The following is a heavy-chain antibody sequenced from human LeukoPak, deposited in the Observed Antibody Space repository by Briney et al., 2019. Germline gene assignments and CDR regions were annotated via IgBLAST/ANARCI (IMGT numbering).Heavy chain of an antibody. CDR3: ARASLDVDTAMVYYYYGMDV. CDR1: GYTFTSYD. J-gene: IGHJ6*02. CDR2: INPNSGNT. V-gene: IGHV1-8*01. Sequence: ASVKVSCKASGYTFTSYDINWVRQATGQGLEWMGWINPNSGNTGYAQKFQGRVTMTRNTSISTAYMELSSLRSEDTAVYYCARASLDVDTAMVYYYYGMDVWGQGTTVTVSS. D-gene: IGHD5-18*01.